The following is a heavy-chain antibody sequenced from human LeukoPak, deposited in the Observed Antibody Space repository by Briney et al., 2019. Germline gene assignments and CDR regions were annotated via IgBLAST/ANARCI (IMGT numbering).Heavy chain of an antibody. Sequence: GGPLRLSCAASGFTFDDYAMHWVRQAPGKGLEWVSGISWNSGSIGYADSVKGRFTISRDNAKNSLYLQMNSLRAEDTALYYCAKETGATNAFDIWGQGTMVTVSS. CDR3: AKETGATNAFDI. V-gene: IGHV3-9*01. D-gene: IGHD1-26*01. J-gene: IGHJ3*02. CDR1: GFTFDDYA. CDR2: ISWNSGSI.